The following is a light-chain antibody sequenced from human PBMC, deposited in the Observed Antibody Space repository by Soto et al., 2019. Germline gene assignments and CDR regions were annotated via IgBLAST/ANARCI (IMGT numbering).Light chain of an antibody. CDR1: QSVSSN. J-gene: IGKJ4*01. Sequence: EIVMTQSPATLSVSPGERATLSCRASQSVSSNLAWYQQKPGQAPRLLIYGASTRATGIPARFSGSGSGTEFTLTISILQSEDFAVYYCQQYNNWPPQLTFGGGTKVEIQ. CDR3: QQYNNWPPQLT. CDR2: GAS. V-gene: IGKV3-15*01.